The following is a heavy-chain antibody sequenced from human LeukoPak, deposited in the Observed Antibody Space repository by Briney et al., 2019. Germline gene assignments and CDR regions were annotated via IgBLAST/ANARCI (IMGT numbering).Heavy chain of an antibody. D-gene: IGHD3-9*01. V-gene: IGHV3-48*04. CDR2: ISSRSSTI. CDR1: GFTFSTYP. CDR3: ARAQTGYDY. J-gene: IGHJ4*02. Sequence: GGSLRLSCAASGFTFSTYPMNWVRQAPGKGLEWVSYISSRSSTIYYADSVKGRFTISRDNAKNSLYLQMNSLRAEDTAVYYCARAQTGYDYWGQGTLVTVSS.